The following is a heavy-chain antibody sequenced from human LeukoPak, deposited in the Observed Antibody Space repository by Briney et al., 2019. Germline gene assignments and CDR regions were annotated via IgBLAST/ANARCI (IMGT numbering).Heavy chain of an antibody. CDR1: GYSISSGYY. V-gene: IGHV4-38-2*01. CDR2: IYHSGST. D-gene: IGHD3-22*01. Sequence: SETLSLTCAVSGYSISSGYYWGWIRQPPVKGLEWIGSIYHSGSTYYNPSLKSRVTISVDTSKNQFSLKLSSVTAADTAVYYCARAYYYDRSGYYLAFDYWGQGTLVTVSS. CDR3: ARAYYYDRSGYYLAFDY. J-gene: IGHJ4*02.